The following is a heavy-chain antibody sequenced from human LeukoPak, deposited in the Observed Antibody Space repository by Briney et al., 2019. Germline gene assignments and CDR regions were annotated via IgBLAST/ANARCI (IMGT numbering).Heavy chain of an antibody. CDR3: ARGPSTTETTCFDP. V-gene: IGHV4-31*03. CDR1: GGSISSGGYY. D-gene: IGHD1-1*01. CDR2: IYYSGST. J-gene: IGHJ5*02. Sequence: SQTLSLTCTVSGGSISSGGYYWSWIRQHPGKGLEWIGYIYYSGSTYYNPSLKSRVTISVDTSKNQFSLKLSSVTAADTAVYYCARGPSTTETTCFDPWGQGTLVTVSS.